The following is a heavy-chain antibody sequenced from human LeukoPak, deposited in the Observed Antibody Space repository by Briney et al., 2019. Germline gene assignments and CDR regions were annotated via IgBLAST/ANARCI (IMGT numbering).Heavy chain of an antibody. V-gene: IGHV4-61*01. Sequence: PSETLSLTCTVSGGSISSGSYYWSWIRQPPGKGLEWIGYIYYSGSTNYNPSLKSRVTISVDTSKNQFSLKLSSVTAADTAVYYCARHYLTTSYYFDYWGQGTLVTVSS. J-gene: IGHJ4*02. CDR2: IYYSGST. D-gene: IGHD1-1*01. CDR3: ARHYLTTSYYFDY. CDR1: GGSISSGSYY.